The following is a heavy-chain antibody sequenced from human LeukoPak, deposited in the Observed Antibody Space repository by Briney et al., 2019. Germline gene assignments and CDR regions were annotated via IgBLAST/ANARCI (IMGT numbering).Heavy chain of an antibody. CDR1: GGSISSSSYY. J-gene: IGHJ5*02. Sequence: SETLSLTCTVSGGSISSSSYYWGWIRQPPGKGLEWIGSIYYSGSTYYNPSLKSRVTISVDTSKNQFSLKLSSVTAADTAVYYCARGIYGSGYYTRLHWFDPWGQGTLVTVSS. CDR3: ARGIYGSGYYTRLHWFDP. D-gene: IGHD3-3*01. CDR2: IYYSGST. V-gene: IGHV4-39*07.